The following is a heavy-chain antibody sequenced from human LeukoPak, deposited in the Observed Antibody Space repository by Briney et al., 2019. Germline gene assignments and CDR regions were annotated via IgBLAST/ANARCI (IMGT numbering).Heavy chain of an antibody. J-gene: IGHJ4*02. Sequence: GGSLRLSCAASGFTFSCYAMSWVRQAPGKGLEWVSAISGSGGSTYYADSVKGRFTISRDNSKNTLYLQMNSLRAEDTAVYYCAKERSSGSYYPRGGPIDYWGQGTLVTVSS. V-gene: IGHV3-23*01. CDR1: GFTFSCYA. D-gene: IGHD1-26*01. CDR2: ISGSGGST. CDR3: AKERSSGSYYPRGGPIDY.